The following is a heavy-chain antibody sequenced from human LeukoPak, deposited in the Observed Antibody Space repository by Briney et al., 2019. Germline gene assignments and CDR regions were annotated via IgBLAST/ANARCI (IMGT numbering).Heavy chain of an antibody. D-gene: IGHD6-19*01. CDR3: AKTIAVAKQFHY. V-gene: IGHV3-23*01. CDR1: GFTFSSYA. J-gene: IGHJ4*02. CDR2: ISGSGGST. Sequence: GGSLRLSCAASGFTFSSYAMSWVRQAPGKGLEWVSAISGSGGSTYYADSVKGRFTISRDNAENTLYLQINSLRAEDTAVYYCAKTIAVAKQFHYWRQGTRVTVP.